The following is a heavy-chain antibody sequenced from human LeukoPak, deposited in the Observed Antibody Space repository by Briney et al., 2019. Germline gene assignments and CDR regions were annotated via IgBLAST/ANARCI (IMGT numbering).Heavy chain of an antibody. CDR2: IYYSGST. Sequence: PSETLSLTCTVSGGSISSYYWSWIRQPPGKGLEWIGYIYYSGSTYYNPSLKSRVTISVDTSKNQFSLKLSSVTAADTAVYYCARGPKPYCSGGSCYWFDPWGQGTLVTVSS. V-gene: IGHV4-59*06. J-gene: IGHJ5*02. CDR3: ARGPKPYCSGGSCYWFDP. CDR1: GGSISSYY. D-gene: IGHD2-15*01.